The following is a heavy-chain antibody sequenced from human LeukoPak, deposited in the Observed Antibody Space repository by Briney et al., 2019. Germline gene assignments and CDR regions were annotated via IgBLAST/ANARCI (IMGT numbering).Heavy chain of an antibody. CDR2: TYYRSKWSS. CDR1: GDSVSSKSAA. J-gene: IGHJ4*02. CDR3: ARGAMYSSKLDY. D-gene: IGHD6-19*01. V-gene: IGHV6-1*01. Sequence: SQTLSLTCAISGDSVSSKSAAWSWIRQSPSRGLEWLGRTYYRSKWSSGYAESVKSRLTISPDTSKNQFSLQLRSVTPDDTAVYYCARGAMYSSKLDYWGQGTLVTVSS.